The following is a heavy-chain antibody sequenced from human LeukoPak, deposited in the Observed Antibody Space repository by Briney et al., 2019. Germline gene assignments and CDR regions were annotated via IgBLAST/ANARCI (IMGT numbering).Heavy chain of an antibody. Sequence: ASVKVSCKASGYTFTGYYMHWVRQAPGQGLEWMEWINPNSGGTNYAQKFQGRVTMTRDTSISTAYMELSRLRSDDTAVYYCARAHKVMITFGGVIAGPDYWGQGTLVTVSS. V-gene: IGHV1-2*02. D-gene: IGHD3-16*02. J-gene: IGHJ4*02. CDR1: GYTFTGYY. CDR2: INPNSGGT. CDR3: ARAHKVMITFGGVIAGPDY.